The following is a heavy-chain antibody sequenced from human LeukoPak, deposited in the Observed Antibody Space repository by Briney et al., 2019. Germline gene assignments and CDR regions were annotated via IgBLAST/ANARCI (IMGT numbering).Heavy chain of an antibody. CDR1: GGSISSYY. D-gene: IGHD3-16*01. Sequence: SETLSPTCTVSGGSISSYYWSWIRQPPGKGLEWIGYIYYSGSTNYNPSLKSRVTISVDTSKNQFSLKLSSVTAADTAVYYCARLGYDYALYWGQGTLVTVSS. J-gene: IGHJ1*01. CDR2: IYYSGST. V-gene: IGHV4-59*08. CDR3: ARLGYDYALY.